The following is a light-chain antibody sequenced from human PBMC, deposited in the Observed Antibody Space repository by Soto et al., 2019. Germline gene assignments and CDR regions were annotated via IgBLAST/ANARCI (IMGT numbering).Light chain of an antibody. J-gene: IGKJ5*01. CDR2: AAS. V-gene: IGKV1D-12*01. CDR3: QQANSFRPN. CDR1: QGISSW. Sequence: DIQMTQSPSSVSASVGDRVTITCRASQGISSWLGWYQQKPGKAPKLLIYAASSLQSGVPSRFSGSGSGPDFTLTISSLQPEDFATYYCQQANSFRPNFGQGTRLEIK.